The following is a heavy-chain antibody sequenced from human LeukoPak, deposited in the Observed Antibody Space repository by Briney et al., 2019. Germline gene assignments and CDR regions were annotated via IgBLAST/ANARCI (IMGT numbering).Heavy chain of an antibody. CDR3: ARDGASWRASLITFYYDAMDV. J-gene: IGHJ6*02. D-gene: IGHD3-10*01. Sequence: ASVRVSCKASGYTFINYGISWVRQAPGQGLEWMGWISVYNGDTNYEQKFQGRVTMTTDTSTNTAYMELRSLRSDDTAVYYCARDGASWRASLITFYYDAMDVWGQGTTVTVSS. V-gene: IGHV1-18*01. CDR1: GYTFINYG. CDR2: ISVYNGDT.